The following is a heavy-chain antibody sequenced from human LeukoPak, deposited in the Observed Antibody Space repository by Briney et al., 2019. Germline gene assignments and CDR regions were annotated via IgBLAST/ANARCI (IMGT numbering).Heavy chain of an antibody. Sequence: GGSLRLSCAVSGFTFSSYSMNWVRQAPGKGLEWISYISSSSSVIHYADSVKGRFTISRDNAKNSLYLQMNSLRAEDTAVYYCASWSEGQWLGWAFDYWGQGTLVTVSS. V-gene: IGHV3-48*04. CDR2: ISSSSSVI. CDR1: GFTFSSYS. D-gene: IGHD6-19*01. CDR3: ASWSEGQWLGWAFDY. J-gene: IGHJ4*02.